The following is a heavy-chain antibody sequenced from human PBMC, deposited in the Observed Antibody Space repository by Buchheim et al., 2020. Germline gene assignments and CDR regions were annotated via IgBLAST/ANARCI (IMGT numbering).Heavy chain of an antibody. Sequence: QVQAVESGGGVVQPGRSLRLSCAASGFSFSSYGMHWVRQAPGKGLEWVAVISYDGSKKSYADSVKGRFTISTDNSKNTLYLQMNSLRAEDTAVYYCARDPQYYYESSGFQDSWGQGTL. J-gene: IGHJ4*02. D-gene: IGHD3-22*01. CDR1: GFSFSSYG. CDR2: ISYDGSKK. CDR3: ARDPQYYYESSGFQDS. V-gene: IGHV3-30*03.